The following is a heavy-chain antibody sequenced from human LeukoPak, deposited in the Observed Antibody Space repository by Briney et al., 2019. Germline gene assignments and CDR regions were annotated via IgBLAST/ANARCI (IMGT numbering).Heavy chain of an antibody. CDR3: ARAGEWLRFWGSLFDY. Sequence: GETLKISCKGSGYSFTSYWIGWVRQMPGKGLEWMGIIYPGDSDTRYSPSFQGQVTISADKSISTAYLQWSSLKASDTAMYYCARAGEWLRFWGSLFDYWGQGTLVTVSS. D-gene: IGHD5-12*01. CDR1: GYSFTSYW. V-gene: IGHV5-51*03. J-gene: IGHJ4*02. CDR2: IYPGDSDT.